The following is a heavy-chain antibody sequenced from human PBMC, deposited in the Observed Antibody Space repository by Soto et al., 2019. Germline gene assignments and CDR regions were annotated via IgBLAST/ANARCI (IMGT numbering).Heavy chain of an antibody. CDR2: IYYSGST. CDR3: AKYTSGSYSPLDY. CDR1: GASISSSSYY. D-gene: IGHD3-10*01. J-gene: IGHJ4*03. Sequence: PSETLSLTCTVSGASISSSSYYWGWIRQPPGKGLEWIGTIYYSGSTYYNPSLKSRVTISLDTSKNQFSLKLTSVTAADTAVYYCAKYTSGSYSPLDYWGQGTMVTVSS. V-gene: IGHV4-39*01.